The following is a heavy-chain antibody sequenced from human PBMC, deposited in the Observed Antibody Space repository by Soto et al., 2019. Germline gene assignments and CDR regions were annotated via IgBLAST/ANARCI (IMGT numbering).Heavy chain of an antibody. CDR3: AQDRTAILAEVSWLES. Sequence: QVLLVESGGGVVQPGGSLTLSCVDSGFTFNSHGMHWVRQAPGKGLEWVAVISYDGSKKYYADSVKGRFTISRDNSKNTVYLQVNSLRREDTALYYCAQDRTAILAEVSWLESWGQGTLVTVSA. CDR2: ISYDGSKK. J-gene: IGHJ5*02. CDR1: GFTFNSHG. D-gene: IGHD5-12*01. V-gene: IGHV3-30*18.